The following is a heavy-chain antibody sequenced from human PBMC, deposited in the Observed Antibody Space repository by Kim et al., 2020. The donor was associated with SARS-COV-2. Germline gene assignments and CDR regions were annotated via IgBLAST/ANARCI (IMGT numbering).Heavy chain of an antibody. J-gene: IGHJ5*02. CDR1: GGSFSGYY. Sequence: SETLSLTCAVYGGSFSGYYWSWIRQPPGKGLEWIGEINHSGSTNYNPSLKSRVTISVDTSKNQFSLKLSSVTAADTAVYYCARHDFWSGYYPRGFDPWGQGTLVTVSS. D-gene: IGHD3-3*01. V-gene: IGHV4-34*01. CDR3: ARHDFWSGYYPRGFDP. CDR2: INHSGST.